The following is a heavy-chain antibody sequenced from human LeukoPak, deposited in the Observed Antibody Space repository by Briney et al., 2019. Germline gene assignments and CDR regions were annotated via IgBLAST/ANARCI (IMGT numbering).Heavy chain of an antibody. V-gene: IGHV4-59*12. J-gene: IGHJ5*02. CDR1: GGSISSYY. Sequence: SETLSLTCTVSGGSISSYYWSWIRQPPGKGLEWIGYIYYSGSTNYNPSLKSRVTMSVDTSKNQFSLKLSSVTAADTAVYYCARDGGWGSHDYWFDPWGQGTLVTVSS. D-gene: IGHD3-16*01. CDR2: IYYSGST. CDR3: ARDGGWGSHDYWFDP.